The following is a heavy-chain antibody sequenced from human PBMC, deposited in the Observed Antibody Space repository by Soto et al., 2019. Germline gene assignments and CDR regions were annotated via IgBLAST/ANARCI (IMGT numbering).Heavy chain of an antibody. J-gene: IGHJ4*02. D-gene: IGHD2-21*01. CDR1: GFTFSSYA. CDR2: ISEGYDGP. V-gene: IGHV3-23*01. CDR3: AKVGIGRAPGLDF. Sequence: EVQLLESGGGLVQPGGSLRLSCSASGFTFSSYAMTWVRQAPGKGLEWISSISEGYDGPYYADSVKGRFTISRDNSKSTVSLQMNSLRADNTALYYCAKVGIGRAPGLDFWGQGTLVTVTS.